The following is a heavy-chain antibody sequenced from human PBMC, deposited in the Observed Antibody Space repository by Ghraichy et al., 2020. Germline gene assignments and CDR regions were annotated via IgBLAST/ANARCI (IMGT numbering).Heavy chain of an antibody. CDR3: ARSLFWSGYLNWFDP. D-gene: IGHD3-3*01. V-gene: IGHV4-31*03. CDR1: GGSISSGGYY. CDR2: IYYSGST. Sequence: SETLSLTCTVSGGSISSGGYYWSWIRQHPGKGLEWIGYIYYSGSTYYNPSLKSRVTISVDTSKNQFSLKLSSVTAADTAVYYCARSLFWSGYLNWFDPWGQGTLVTVSS. J-gene: IGHJ5*02.